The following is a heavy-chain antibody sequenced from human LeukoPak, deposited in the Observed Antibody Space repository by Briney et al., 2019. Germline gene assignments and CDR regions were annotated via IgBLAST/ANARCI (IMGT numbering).Heavy chain of an antibody. J-gene: IGHJ4*02. CDR1: GFTFSNAW. CDR3: TTGSGLIDY. V-gene: IGHV3-15*07. D-gene: IGHD6-19*01. CDR2: IKSRSDGGTA. Sequence: GGSLRLSCAASGFTFSNAWMNWVRQAPGKGLEWVGRIKSRSDGGTADNAAPVKGRFTISRDDSKNTLYLLMSSLKTEDTAVYYCTTGSGLIDYWGQGALVTVSS.